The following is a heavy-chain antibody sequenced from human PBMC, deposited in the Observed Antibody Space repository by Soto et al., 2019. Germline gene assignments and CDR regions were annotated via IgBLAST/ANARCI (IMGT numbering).Heavy chain of an antibody. CDR3: ASVPYYYDSSGYYPDV. Sequence: GGSLRLSCAASGFTFSSYGMHWVRQAPGKGLEWVSVIWYDGSNKYYADSVKGRFTISRDNSKNTLYLQMNSLSAEDTAVYYCASVPYYYDSSGYYPDVWGQGTTVTVSS. CDR1: GFTFSSYG. J-gene: IGHJ6*02. V-gene: IGHV3-33*01. CDR2: IWYDGSNK. D-gene: IGHD3-22*01.